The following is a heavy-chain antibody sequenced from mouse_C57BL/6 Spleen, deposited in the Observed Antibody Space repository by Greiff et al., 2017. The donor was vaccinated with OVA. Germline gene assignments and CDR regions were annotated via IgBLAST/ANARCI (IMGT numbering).Heavy chain of an antibody. Sequence: VQLQQPGAELVKPGASVKMSCKASGYTFTSYWITWVKQRPGQGLEWIGDIYPGSGSTNYNEKFKSKATLTVDTSSSTAYMQLSSLTSEDSAVYYCARGNYGSGYYFDYWGQGTTLTVSS. V-gene: IGHV1-55*01. D-gene: IGHD1-1*01. CDR2: IYPGSGST. J-gene: IGHJ2*01. CDR3: ARGNYGSGYYFDY. CDR1: GYTFTSYW.